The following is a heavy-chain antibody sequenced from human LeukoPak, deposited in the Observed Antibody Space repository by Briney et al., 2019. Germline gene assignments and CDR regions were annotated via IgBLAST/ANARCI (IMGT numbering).Heavy chain of an antibody. V-gene: IGHV1-8*03. CDR3: ARGSGFAMGLAY. CDR2: MNPNSGNT. J-gene: IGHJ4*02. CDR1: GYTFTSYD. Sequence: ASVKVSCKASGYTFTSYDINWVRQATGQGLEWMGWMNPNSGNTGYAQKFQGRVTITRNTSISTAYMELSSLRSEDTAVYYCARGSGFAMGLAYWGQGTLVTVSS. D-gene: IGHD3-10*01.